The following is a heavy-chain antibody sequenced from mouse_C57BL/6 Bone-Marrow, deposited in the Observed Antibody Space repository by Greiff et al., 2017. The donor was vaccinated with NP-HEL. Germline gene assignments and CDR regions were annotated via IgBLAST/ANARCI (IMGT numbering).Heavy chain of an antibody. CDR2: IYPRSGNT. Sequence: QVQLQQSGAELARPGASVKLSCKASGYTFTSYGISWVKQRTGQGLEWIGEIYPRSGNTYYNEKFKGKATLTADKSSSTAYMELRSLTSEDSAVYFCARSTMVTTGWYFDVWGTGTTVTVSS. CDR1: GYTFTSYG. V-gene: IGHV1-81*01. D-gene: IGHD2-2*01. CDR3: ARSTMVTTGWYFDV. J-gene: IGHJ1*03.